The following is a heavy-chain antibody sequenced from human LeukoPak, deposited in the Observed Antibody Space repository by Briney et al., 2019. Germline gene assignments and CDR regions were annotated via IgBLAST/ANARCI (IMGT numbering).Heavy chain of an antibody. D-gene: IGHD3-10*01. V-gene: IGHV4-59*05. CDR3: ARHGMYSGSESYYDPFDY. CDR2: MSYKYSGST. Sequence: SETLSLTCTVSGGSISGYYWTWIRQPPGKGLEWIGSMSYKYSGSTYYNPSLKSRVTISVDTSKNQFSLRLSSVTAADTAVYYCARHGMYSGSESYYDPFDYWGQGTLVTVSS. CDR1: GGSISGYY. J-gene: IGHJ4*02.